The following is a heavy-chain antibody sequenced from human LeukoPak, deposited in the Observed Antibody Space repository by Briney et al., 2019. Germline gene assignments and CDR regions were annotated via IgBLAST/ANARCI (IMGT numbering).Heavy chain of an antibody. CDR1: GFSFAYYA. CDR3: AKDIEAGTAGFSFDY. CDR2: ITANGDRT. Sequence: GSPRLSCAASGFSFAYYAMHWVRQAPGKGLEWVSLITANGDRTYYADSVKGRITISRDNSKNSLSLQMNSLRTEDTALYYCAKDIEAGTAGFSFDYWGQGTLVTVSS. D-gene: IGHD2-21*02. J-gene: IGHJ4*02. V-gene: IGHV3-43*02.